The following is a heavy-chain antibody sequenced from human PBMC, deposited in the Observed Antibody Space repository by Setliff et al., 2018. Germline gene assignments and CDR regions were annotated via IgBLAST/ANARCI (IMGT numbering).Heavy chain of an antibody. D-gene: IGHD3-22*01. V-gene: IGHV1-2*02. J-gene: IGHJ5*02. Sequence: GASVKVSCKASGYTFTGYYIHWVRQAPGEGLEWMGCINVNSGDTNYAQKFQGRVIVTRDTSSSTAYMELRSLRPDDTAVYFCARGRIHDSSDYIGNLFDPWGQGTLVTVSS. CDR2: INVNSGDT. CDR1: GYTFTGYY. CDR3: ARGRIHDSSDYIGNLFDP.